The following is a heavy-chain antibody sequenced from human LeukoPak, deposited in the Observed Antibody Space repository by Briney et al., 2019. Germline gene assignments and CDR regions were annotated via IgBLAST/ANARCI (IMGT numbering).Heavy chain of an antibody. CDR1: GFTFSSYA. D-gene: IGHD3-22*01. V-gene: IGHV3-23*01. J-gene: IGHJ4*02. Sequence: GGSLRLSCAASGFTFSSYAMSWVRQAPGKGLEWVSAISGSGGSTYYADSVKGRFTISRDNSKNTLYLQMNSLRAEDTAVYYCAKVPTYYYDSSPDCWGQGTLVTVSS. CDR2: ISGSGGST. CDR3: AKVPTYYYDSSPDC.